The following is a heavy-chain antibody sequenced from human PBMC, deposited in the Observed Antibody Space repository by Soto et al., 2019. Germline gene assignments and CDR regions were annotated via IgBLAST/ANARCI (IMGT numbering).Heavy chain of an antibody. CDR3: GREDFYNGIDV. Sequence: PSETLCLTCTVYGVSVTSGTYYWTWIRQPPGKGLEWIGYIYSSGSTNYNPSLKSRVTISVDTSNNQFFLNVSSVTAADTAVYYCGREDFYNGIDVWGQGTTVTVSS. CDR2: IYSSGST. CDR1: GVSVTSGTYY. V-gene: IGHV4-61*01. J-gene: IGHJ6*02.